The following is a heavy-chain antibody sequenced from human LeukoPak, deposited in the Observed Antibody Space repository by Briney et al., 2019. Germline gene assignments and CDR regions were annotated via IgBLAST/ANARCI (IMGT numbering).Heavy chain of an antibody. CDR1: GFTFRNYV. CDR3: AREGYYGSGSPPSLYFDY. D-gene: IGHD3-10*01. Sequence: GGSLRLSCAASGFTFRNYVIHWVRQAPGKGLEWVAVTSSDLNVKLYADSVKGRFTISRDNSRSTLYLQMNSLRPEDTAFYYCAREGYYGSGSPPSLYFDYWGQGTLVTVSS. V-gene: IGHV3-30-3*01. CDR2: TSSDLNVK. J-gene: IGHJ4*02.